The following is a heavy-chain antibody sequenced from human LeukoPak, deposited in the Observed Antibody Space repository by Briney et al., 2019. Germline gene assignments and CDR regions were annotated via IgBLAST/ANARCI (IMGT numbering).Heavy chain of an antibody. J-gene: IGHJ4*02. CDR3: AKEELNNWNDEDY. V-gene: IGHV3-30*02. CDR1: GFTFSSYG. Sequence: GGSLRLSCAASGFTFSSYGMHWVRQAPGKGLEWVAFIRYDGSNKYYADSVKGRFTISRDNSKNTLYLQMNSLRAEDTAVYYCAKEELNNWNDEDYWGPGTLVTVSS. D-gene: IGHD1-1*01. CDR2: IRYDGSNK.